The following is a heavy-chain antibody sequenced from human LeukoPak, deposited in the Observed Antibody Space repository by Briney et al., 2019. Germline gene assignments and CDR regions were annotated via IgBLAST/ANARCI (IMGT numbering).Heavy chain of an antibody. J-gene: IGHJ4*02. D-gene: IGHD2-15*01. V-gene: IGHV3-21*01. CDR2: ISSSSSYI. CDR1: GFTFSSYS. CDR3: AKCRFPGGSCTYYFDY. Sequence: GGSLRLSCAASGFTFSSYSMNWVRHAPGKGLEWVSSISSSSSYIYYADSVKGRFTISSDNAKNSLYLQMNSLRAEDTAVYYCAKCRFPGGSCTYYFDYWGQGTLVTVSS.